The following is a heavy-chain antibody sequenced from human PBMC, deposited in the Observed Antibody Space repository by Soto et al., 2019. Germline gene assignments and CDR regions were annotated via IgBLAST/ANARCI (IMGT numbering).Heavy chain of an antibody. D-gene: IGHD3-3*01. CDR3: ARDRICFGVVLYYYMDV. CDR1: GFTFSSYA. Sequence: GSLRLSCAASGFTFSSYAMHWVRQAPGKGLEYVSAISSNGGSTYYANSVKGRFTISRDNSKNTLYLQMGSLRAEDMAVYYCARDRICFGVVLYYYMDVWGKGTTVTVSS. CDR2: ISSNGGST. J-gene: IGHJ6*03. V-gene: IGHV3-64*01.